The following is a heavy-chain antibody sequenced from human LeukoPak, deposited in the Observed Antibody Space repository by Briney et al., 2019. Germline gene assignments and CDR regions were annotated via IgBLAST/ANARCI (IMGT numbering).Heavy chain of an antibody. CDR1: GFTFSSYG. CDR2: ISYDGSNK. J-gene: IGHJ4*02. D-gene: IGHD2-15*01. Sequence: GRSLRLSCAASGFTFSSYGMHWVRQAPGKGLEWVAVISYDGSNKYYADSVKGRFTISRDNSKNTLYLQMNSLRAEDTAVYYCAKGVSAVVPHALDSWGQGTLVTVSS. CDR3: AKGVSAVVPHALDS. V-gene: IGHV3-30*18.